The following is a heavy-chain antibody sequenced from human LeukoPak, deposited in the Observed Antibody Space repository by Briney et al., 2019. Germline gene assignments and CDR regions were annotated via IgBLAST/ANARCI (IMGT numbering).Heavy chain of an antibody. V-gene: IGHV4-59*01. Sequence: PSETLSLTCTVSGGSISSYYWSWIRQPPGKGLEWIGYIYYSGNTNYNPSLKSRVTISVDTSKNQFSLKLSSVTAADTAVYYCARASTYDFWSGYYPQNFDYWGQGTLATVSS. J-gene: IGHJ4*02. CDR3: ARASTYDFWSGYYPQNFDY. CDR2: IYYSGNT. D-gene: IGHD3-3*01. CDR1: GGSISSYY.